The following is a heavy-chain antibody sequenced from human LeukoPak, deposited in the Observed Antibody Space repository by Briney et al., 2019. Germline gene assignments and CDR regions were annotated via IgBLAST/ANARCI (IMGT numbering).Heavy chain of an antibody. CDR2: INAGNGNT. J-gene: IGHJ4*02. CDR3: ARYGSVVDTAIFDY. CDR1: GGTFSSYA. V-gene: IGHV1-3*01. D-gene: IGHD5-18*01. Sequence: ASVKVSCKASGGTFSSYAIHWMRQAPGQRLEWMGWINAGNGNTKYSQKFQGRVTITRDTSASTAYMELSSLRSEDTAVYYCARYGSVVDTAIFDYWGQGTLVTVSS.